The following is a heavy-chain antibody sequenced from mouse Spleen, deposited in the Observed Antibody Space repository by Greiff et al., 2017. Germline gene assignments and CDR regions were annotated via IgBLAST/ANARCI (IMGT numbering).Heavy chain of an antibody. CDR1: GYSFTSYY. V-gene: IGHV1-66*01. Sequence: VKLQESGPELVKPGASVKISCKASGYSFTSYYIHWVKQRPGQGLEWIGWIYPGSGNTKYNEKFKGKATLTADTSSSTAYMQLSSLTSEDSAVYYCARDNCFDYWGQGTTLTVSS. CDR3: ARDNCFDY. CDR2: IYPGSGNT. J-gene: IGHJ2*01.